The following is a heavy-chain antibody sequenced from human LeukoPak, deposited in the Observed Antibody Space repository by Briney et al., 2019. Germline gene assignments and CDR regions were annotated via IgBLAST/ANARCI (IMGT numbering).Heavy chain of an antibody. Sequence: PGGSLRLSCAASGFTVSSNYMSWVRQAPGKGLEWVAFIRYDGSNKYYADSVKGRFTISRDNSKNTLYLQMNSLRAEDTAVYYCARVAARRGDYWGQGTLVTVSS. CDR2: IRYDGSNK. J-gene: IGHJ4*02. CDR3: ARVAARRGDY. D-gene: IGHD6-6*01. CDR1: GFTVSSNY. V-gene: IGHV3-30*02.